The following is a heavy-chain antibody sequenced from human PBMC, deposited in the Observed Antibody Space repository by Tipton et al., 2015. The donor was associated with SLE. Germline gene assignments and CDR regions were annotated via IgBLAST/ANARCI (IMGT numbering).Heavy chain of an antibody. CDR1: GGSFSSYY. CDR3: ARGGYTYAIRAFDI. D-gene: IGHD5-18*01. Sequence: LRLTCAVYGGSFSSYYWGWIRQPPGKGLEWIGEINHSGSTNYNPSLKSRVTISVDTSKNQFSLKLSSVTAADTAVYYCARGGYTYAIRAFDIWGQGTLVTVSS. V-gene: IGHV4-34*01. CDR2: INHSGST. J-gene: IGHJ3*02.